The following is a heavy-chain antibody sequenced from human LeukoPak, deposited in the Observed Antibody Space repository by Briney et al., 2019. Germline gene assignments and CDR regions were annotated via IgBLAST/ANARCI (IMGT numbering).Heavy chain of an antibody. CDR3: ARVWSIYGDRMVGSGMDV. Sequence: SQTLSLTCAISGDSVSSYSAAWNWIRQSPSRGLEWLGRTYNRSEWYHDYAVSVKSRITINPDTSKNQFSLQLNSVTPEDTAVYYCARVWSIYGDRMVGSGMDVWGQGTTVTVSS. CDR2: TYNRSEWYH. CDR1: GDSVSSYSAA. V-gene: IGHV6-1*01. D-gene: IGHD4-17*01. J-gene: IGHJ6*02.